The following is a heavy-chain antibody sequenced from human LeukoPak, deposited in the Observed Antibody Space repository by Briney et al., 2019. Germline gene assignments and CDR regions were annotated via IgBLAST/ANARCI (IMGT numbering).Heavy chain of an antibody. V-gene: IGHV4-59*08. CDR2: IYYSGDT. Sequence: SETLSLTCTVSGGSMRSYCWSWIRQPPGKGLEWIGYIYYSGDTNYNPSLKSRVTISVDTSKNQFSLKLSSVTAADTAVYYCARPDSNDYYGALGFDIWGQGTMVTVSS. CDR3: ARPDSNDYYGALGFDI. J-gene: IGHJ3*02. CDR1: GGSMRSYC. D-gene: IGHD3-22*01.